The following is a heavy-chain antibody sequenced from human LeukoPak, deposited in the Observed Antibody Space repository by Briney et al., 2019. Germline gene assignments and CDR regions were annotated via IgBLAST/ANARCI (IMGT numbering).Heavy chain of an antibody. Sequence: GGSLRLSCAASGFTFDDYTMHWVRQAPRKGLEWVSLISWDGGSTYYADSVKGRFTNSRDNSKNSLYLQMNSLRTEDTALYYCAKASYDFWSGYGLEYYYGMDVWGQGTTVTVSS. CDR2: ISWDGGST. CDR3: AKASYDFWSGYGLEYYYGMDV. J-gene: IGHJ6*02. V-gene: IGHV3-43*01. D-gene: IGHD3-3*01. CDR1: GFTFDDYT.